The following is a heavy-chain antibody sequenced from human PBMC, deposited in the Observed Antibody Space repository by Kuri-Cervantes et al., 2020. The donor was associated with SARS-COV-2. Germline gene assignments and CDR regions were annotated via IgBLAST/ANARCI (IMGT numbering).Heavy chain of an antibody. CDR2: IYHSGST. CDR3: ARQMMSSITIFGVVITRNWFDP. D-gene: IGHD3-3*01. V-gene: IGHV4-30-2*03. J-gene: IGHJ5*02. CDR1: GGSISSGGYP. Sequence: SETLSLTCAVSGGSISSGGYPWSWIRQPPGKGLEWIGYIYHSGSTYYNPSLKSRVTISVDTSKNKFSLKLSSVTAADTAVYYCARQMMSSITIFGVVITRNWFDPWGQGTLVTVSS.